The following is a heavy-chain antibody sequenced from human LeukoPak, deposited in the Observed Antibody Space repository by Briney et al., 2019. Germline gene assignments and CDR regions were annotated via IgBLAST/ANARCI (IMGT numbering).Heavy chain of an antibody. D-gene: IGHD6-19*01. Sequence: GESLTLSCAASGFTFSSYAMSWVRQAPGKGPEWVSSIDASGGSTYYADSVKRRFTISRDNSKNTLFLQMSSLRAEDTAVYYCAKGSGSGWYGWFAPWGQGTLVTVSS. J-gene: IGHJ5*02. CDR3: AKGSGSGWYGWFAP. V-gene: IGHV3-23*01. CDR2: IDASGGST. CDR1: GFTFSSYA.